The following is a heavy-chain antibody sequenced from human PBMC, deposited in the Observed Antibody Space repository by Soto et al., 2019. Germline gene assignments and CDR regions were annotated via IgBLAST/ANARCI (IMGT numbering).Heavy chain of an antibody. CDR3: ARGGYFDSSNSLAY. J-gene: IGHJ4*02. V-gene: IGHV1-3*01. CDR2: INPGNGNT. D-gene: IGHD3-22*01. Sequence: QVQLVQSGAEVKKPGASVKVSCKASGYTFTSYGINWVRQAPGRGLEWMGWINPGNGNTKYSQQFQGRVIIDRDTSASTAYRELSSLRSEDTAVYYCARGGYFDSSNSLAYWGLGTLVTVSS. CDR1: GYTFTSYG.